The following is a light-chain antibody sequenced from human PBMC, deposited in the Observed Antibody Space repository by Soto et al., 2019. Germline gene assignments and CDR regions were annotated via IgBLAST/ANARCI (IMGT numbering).Light chain of an antibody. CDR3: QQLRSYPST. CDR1: QDISSY. V-gene: IGKV1-9*01. Sequence: IQVTQSPSSLSASVGDRVTITCRASQDISSYLAWYQQKPGKAPTLLIYAASTLQSGVPSRFSGSGFGTDLTLTISSLQAEDFASYYCQQLRSYPSTLGGGTKVDIK. J-gene: IGKJ4*01. CDR2: AAS.